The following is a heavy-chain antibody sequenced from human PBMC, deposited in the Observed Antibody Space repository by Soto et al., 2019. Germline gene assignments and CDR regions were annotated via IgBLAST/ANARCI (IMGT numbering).Heavy chain of an antibody. J-gene: IGHJ4*02. CDR2: ISAYNGNT. Sequence: XSVRVSGKASGYAFTSYGISWVRQAPVQGLEWMGWISAYNGNTNYAQKLQGRVTMTTDTSTSTAYMELSGLRSDDTAVYYCARVSSYGNFDYWGQGTLVTVS. V-gene: IGHV1-18*04. D-gene: IGHD5-18*01. CDR3: ARVSSYGNFDY. CDR1: GYAFTSYG.